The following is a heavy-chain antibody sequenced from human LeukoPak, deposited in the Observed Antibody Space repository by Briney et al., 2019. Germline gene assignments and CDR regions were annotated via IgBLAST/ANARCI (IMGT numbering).Heavy chain of an antibody. CDR3: VRGGLHCRGTDCYSTGLFDS. D-gene: IGHD2-21*02. J-gene: IGHJ4*02. CDR1: GYTFNTYD. Sequence: ASVKVSCNASGYTFNTYDINWVRQATGQGLEWMGWMKPDSGGTGYAPRFQGRVTMTRNMSISTAYMELSSLRSEDTAVYYCVRGGLHCRGTDCYSTGLFDSWGRGTLVIVSS. CDR2: MKPDSGGT. V-gene: IGHV1-8*02.